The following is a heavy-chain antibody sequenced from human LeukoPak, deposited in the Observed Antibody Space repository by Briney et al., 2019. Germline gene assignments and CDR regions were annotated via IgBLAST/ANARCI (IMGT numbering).Heavy chain of an antibody. CDR2: INHSGST. V-gene: IGHV4-34*01. CDR1: GGSFSGYY. Sequence: PSETLSLTCAVYGGSFSGYYWSWIRQPPGKGLEWIGEINHSGSTNYNPSLKSRVTISVDTSKNQFSLKLSSVTAADTAAYYCAGVHRYCSGGSCSEYYYYGMDVWGQGTTVTVSS. CDR3: AGVHRYCSGGSCSEYYYYGMDV. J-gene: IGHJ6*02. D-gene: IGHD2-15*01.